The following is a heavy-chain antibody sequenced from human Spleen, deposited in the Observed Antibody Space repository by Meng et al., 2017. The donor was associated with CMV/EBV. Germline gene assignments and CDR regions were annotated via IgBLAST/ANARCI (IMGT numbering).Heavy chain of an antibody. CDR3: ARDYVSRGGYCGY. CDR2: VSAYSGNT. Sequence: CKAAGCTITNCGMTWGRQDPGEGRGWRGWVSAYSGNTNYAPKFQGRISMTRDKSTNTAYMKVRSLRADDTAVYYCARDYVSRGGYCGYWGQGTQVTVSS. J-gene: IGHJ4*02. D-gene: IGHD3-10*01. CDR1: GCTITNCG. V-gene: IGHV1-18*01.